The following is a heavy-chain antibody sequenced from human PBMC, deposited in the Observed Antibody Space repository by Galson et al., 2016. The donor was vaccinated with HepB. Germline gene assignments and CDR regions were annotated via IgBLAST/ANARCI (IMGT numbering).Heavy chain of an antibody. CDR3: AKDLGWSVVGALDV. V-gene: IGHV3-23*01. CDR1: GFTFASHA. D-gene: IGHD1-26*01. Sequence: SLRLSCAASGFTFASHAMSWVRQAPGKGLEWVSAIAGNGGVTYTAESVKGRFTTSRDYSKNTLYLQMNSLRAEDTAVYYCAKDLGWSVVGALDVWGQGTTVAVSS. J-gene: IGHJ6*02. CDR2: IAGNGGVT.